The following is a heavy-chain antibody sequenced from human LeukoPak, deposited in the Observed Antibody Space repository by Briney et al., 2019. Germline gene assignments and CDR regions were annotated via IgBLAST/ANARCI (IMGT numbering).Heavy chain of an antibody. Sequence: GGSLRLSCAASGFTFSRYWMSWVRQAPGKGLEWVANIKQDGSEKYYVESVKDRFTISRDNAKNSLYLQMNNLRAEDTAVYYCARDRENNNFWSGYSGWGQGTLVTVSS. CDR2: IKQDGSEK. V-gene: IGHV3-7*01. CDR1: GFTFSRYW. D-gene: IGHD3-3*01. J-gene: IGHJ4*02. CDR3: ARDRENNNFWSGYSG.